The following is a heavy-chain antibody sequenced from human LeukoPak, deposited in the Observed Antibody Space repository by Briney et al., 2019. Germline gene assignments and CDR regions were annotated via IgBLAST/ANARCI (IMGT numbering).Heavy chain of an antibody. Sequence: ASVKVSCKASGYTFTGYYMHWVRQAPGQGLEWMGWINPNSGGTNYAQKFQGRVTMTRDTSTSTVYMELSSLRSEDTAVYYCARACTYSSGSLYYFDYWGQGTLVTVSS. CDR3: ARACTYSSGSLYYFDY. V-gene: IGHV1-2*02. J-gene: IGHJ4*02. CDR1: GYTFTGYY. D-gene: IGHD6-19*01. CDR2: INPNSGGT.